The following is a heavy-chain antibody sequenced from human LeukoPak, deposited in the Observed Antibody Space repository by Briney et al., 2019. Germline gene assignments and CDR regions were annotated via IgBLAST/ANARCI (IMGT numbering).Heavy chain of an antibody. CDR2: IYYSGST. D-gene: IGHD1-26*01. V-gene: IGHV4-39*01. CDR1: GGSISISSYY. CDR3: ARHEVGATFDY. J-gene: IGHJ4*02. Sequence: SETLSLTCTVSGGSISISSYYWGWIRQPPGKGLEWIGSIYYSGSTYYNPSLKSRVTISVDTSKNQFSLKLSSVTAADTAVYYCARHEVGATFDYWGQGTLVIVSS.